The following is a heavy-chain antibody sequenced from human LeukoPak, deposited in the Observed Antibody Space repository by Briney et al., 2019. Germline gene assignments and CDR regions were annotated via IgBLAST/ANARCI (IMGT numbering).Heavy chain of an antibody. CDR3: ARKLWFGEPCCYFDY. J-gene: IGHJ4*02. V-gene: IGHV3-21*01. D-gene: IGHD3-10*01. Sequence: GGSLRLSCAASGFTFSSYEMNWVRQAPGKGLEWVSSISSSSSYIYYADSVKGRFTIPGDNAKNSLHLQMNSLSAEDTAVYYCARKLWFGEPCCYFDYWGQGTLVTVSS. CDR1: GFTFSSYE. CDR2: ISSSSSYI.